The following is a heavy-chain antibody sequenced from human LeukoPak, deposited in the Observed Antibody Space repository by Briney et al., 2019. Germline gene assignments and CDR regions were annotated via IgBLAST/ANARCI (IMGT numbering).Heavy chain of an antibody. V-gene: IGHV1-46*01. J-gene: IGHJ3*02. Sequence: ASVKVSCKASGYTFSSSYMHWVRQAPGQGLEWMGIINPSGGTTIYAQRFQGRVTMTRDTPTSTVYMELSSLKYEDTAVYYCAKIGGITMIVVDRSDAFDIWGQGTMVTVSS. CDR1: GYTFSSSY. CDR3: AKIGGITMIVVDRSDAFDI. CDR2: INPSGGTT. D-gene: IGHD3-22*01.